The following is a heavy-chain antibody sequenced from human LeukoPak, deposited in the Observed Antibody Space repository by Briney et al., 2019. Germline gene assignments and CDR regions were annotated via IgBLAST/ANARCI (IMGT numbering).Heavy chain of an antibody. V-gene: IGHV3-30*18. CDR2: ISYDGGNK. J-gene: IGHJ4*02. CDR1: GFTFSSYG. CDR3: AKLIRDGYIDY. Sequence: GGSLRLSCAASGFTFSSYGMHWVRQAPGKGLEWVAVISYDGGNKYYADSVKGRFTISRDNSKNTLYLQMNSLRAEDTAVYYCAKLIRDGYIDYWGQGTLVTVSS. D-gene: IGHD5-24*01.